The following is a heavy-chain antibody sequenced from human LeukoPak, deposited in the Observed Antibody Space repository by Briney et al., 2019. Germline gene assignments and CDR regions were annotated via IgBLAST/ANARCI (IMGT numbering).Heavy chain of an antibody. J-gene: IGHJ4*02. V-gene: IGHV3-21*04. D-gene: IGHD4-17*01. Sequence: GGSLRLSCAASGFTFSSYNMNWVRQAPGKGLEWVSSISSSSSYIYYADSVKGRFTISRDNAKNSLYLQMNSLRAEDTALYYCARRDYGDYGTMYYFDYWGQGTLVTVSS. CDR2: ISSSSSYI. CDR3: ARRDYGDYGTMYYFDY. CDR1: GFTFSSYN.